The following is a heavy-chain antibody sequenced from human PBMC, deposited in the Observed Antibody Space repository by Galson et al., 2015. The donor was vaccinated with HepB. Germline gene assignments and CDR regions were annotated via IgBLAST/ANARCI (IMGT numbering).Heavy chain of an antibody. V-gene: IGHV1-18*01. D-gene: IGHD6-13*01. CDR2: ISAYNGNT. Sequence: SVKVSCKASGYTFTSYGISWVRQAPGQGLEWMGWISAYNGNTNYAQKLQGRVTMTTDTSTSTAYMELRSLRSDDTAVYYCARGKQQLVRSSWFDPWGQGTLVTVSS. J-gene: IGHJ5*02. CDR3: ARGKQQLVRSSWFDP. CDR1: GYTFTSYG.